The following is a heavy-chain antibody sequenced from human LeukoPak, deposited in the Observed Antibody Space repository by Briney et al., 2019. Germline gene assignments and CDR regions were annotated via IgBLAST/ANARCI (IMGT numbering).Heavy chain of an antibody. D-gene: IGHD3-3*01. CDR3: ARLSYYNFWSGPNWFDP. CDR2: IYPGDSDT. V-gene: IGHV5-51*01. J-gene: IGHJ5*02. Sequence: GESLKISCKGSGYQFSDYWIGWVRQMPGKGLEWMGIIYPGDSDTRYSPSFQGQVIISADKSISTAYMQWSSLKASDTAMYYCARLSYYNFWSGPNWFDPWGQGTLVTVSS. CDR1: GYQFSDYW.